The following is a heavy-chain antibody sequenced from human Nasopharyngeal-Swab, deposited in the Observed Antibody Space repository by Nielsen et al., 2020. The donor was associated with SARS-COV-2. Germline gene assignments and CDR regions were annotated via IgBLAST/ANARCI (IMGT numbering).Heavy chain of an antibody. J-gene: IGHJ4*02. V-gene: IGHV4-4*07. CDR1: GGSISSYY. D-gene: IGHD3-22*01. CDR3: ARETCYLVRSPLAG. CDR2: IYTSGST. Sequence: SETLSLTCTVSGGSISSYYWSWIRQPAGKGLEWIGRIYTSGSTNYNPSLKSRVTMSVDTSKNQFSLKLSSVTAADTAVYYWARETCYLVRSPLAGWGGEPLFTSPQ.